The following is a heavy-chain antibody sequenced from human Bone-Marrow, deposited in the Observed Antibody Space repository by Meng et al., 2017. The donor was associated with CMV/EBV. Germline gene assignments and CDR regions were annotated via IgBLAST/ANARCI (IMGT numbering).Heavy chain of an antibody. J-gene: IGHJ6*04. V-gene: IGHV1-2*02. CDR2: INPNSGGT. CDR3: ARDRGVGYDSKRYYYYGMDV. Sequence: ASVKVSCKASGYTFTGYYMHWVRQAPGQGLEWMGWINPNSGGTNYAQKFQGRVTMTRDTSISTAYMELSRLRSDDTAVYYCARDRGVGYDSKRYYYYGMDVWGKGPTVTVSS. D-gene: IGHD5-12*01. CDR1: GYTFTGYY.